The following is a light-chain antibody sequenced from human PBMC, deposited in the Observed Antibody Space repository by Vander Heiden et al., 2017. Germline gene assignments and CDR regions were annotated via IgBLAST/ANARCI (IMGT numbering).Light chain of an antibody. Sequence: QSALTQPASVSGSPGQSITISCTGTSSDVGSYNLVSWYQQHPGKAPTLMSYEGSKRPSGVANRFSGSKSGNTASLTISGLQAEDEADYYCCSYAGSSTWVFGGGTKLTVL. CDR1: SSDVGSYNL. V-gene: IGLV2-23*01. CDR3: CSYAGSSTWV. J-gene: IGLJ3*02. CDR2: EGS.